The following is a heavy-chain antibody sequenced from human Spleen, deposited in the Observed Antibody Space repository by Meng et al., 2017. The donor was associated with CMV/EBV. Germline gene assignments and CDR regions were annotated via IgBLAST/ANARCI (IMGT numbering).Heavy chain of an antibody. Sequence: ASGFIFPNAWLSWVRQAPGMGLEWVGRIKTKTDGGTTDYAAPVKGRFTISRDDSKNTLYLQMNSLKTEDTAVYFCTTDMYYDSSFHHWGQGTLVTVSS. CDR2: IKTKTDGGTT. CDR1: GFIFPNAW. CDR3: TTDMYYDSSFHH. V-gene: IGHV3-15*01. J-gene: IGHJ1*01. D-gene: IGHD3-22*01.